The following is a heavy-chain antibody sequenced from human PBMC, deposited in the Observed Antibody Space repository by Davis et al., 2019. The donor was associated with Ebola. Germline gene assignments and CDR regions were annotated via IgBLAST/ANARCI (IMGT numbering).Heavy chain of an antibody. CDR1: GGAFSSYG. Sequence: SVKVSCKASGGAFSSYGINWVRQAPGQGLDWMGGIIPVFGIPKYAQKFQGRVTISADESTSTAYMELSSLKSEDTAVYYCARGRYSDGSDFFFEQSHWGQGTLVTVSS. D-gene: IGHD3-22*01. J-gene: IGHJ4*02. CDR3: ARGRYSDGSDFFFEQSH. V-gene: IGHV1-69*13. CDR2: IIPVFGIP.